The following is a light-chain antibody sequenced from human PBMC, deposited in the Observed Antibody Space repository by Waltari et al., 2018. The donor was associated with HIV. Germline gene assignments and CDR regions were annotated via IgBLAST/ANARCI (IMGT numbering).Light chain of an antibody. CDR1: SRDDGGYNY. CDR3: CSYAGGYTLV. CDR2: DVT. V-gene: IGLV2-11*01. J-gene: IGLJ3*02. Sequence: QSALTQPRSVSGSPGQSVTLSCTGNSRDDGGYNYASWYQQHPGKAPKLMIYDVTKRPSGVPDRFSGSKSGNTASLTISGLQAEDEADYFCCSYAGGYTLVFGGGTKLTVL.